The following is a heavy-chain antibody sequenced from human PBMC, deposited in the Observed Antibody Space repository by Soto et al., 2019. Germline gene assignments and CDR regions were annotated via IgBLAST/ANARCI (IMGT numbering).Heavy chain of an antibody. Sequence: PSETLSLTCTVSGGSISSYYWSWIRQPPGKGLEWIGYIYYSGSTYYNPSLKSRVTISVDTSKNQFSLKLSSVTAADTAVYYCATLTMVRGALWYYYGMDVWGQGTTVTVSS. V-gene: IGHV4-59*12. D-gene: IGHD3-10*01. J-gene: IGHJ6*02. CDR3: ATLTMVRGALWYYYGMDV. CDR2: IYYSGST. CDR1: GGSISSYY.